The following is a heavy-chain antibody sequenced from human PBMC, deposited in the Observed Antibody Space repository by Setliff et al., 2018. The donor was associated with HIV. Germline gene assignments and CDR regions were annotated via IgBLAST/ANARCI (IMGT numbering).Heavy chain of an antibody. V-gene: IGHV1-18*01. CDR3: AKTTPQPHYYYGMDV. D-gene: IGHD4-17*01. CDR1: GYIFSTYG. J-gene: IGHJ6*02. CDR2: ISASNGNT. Sequence: ASVKVSCKASGYIFSTYGISWVRQAPGQGLEWMGWISASNGNTHYAQKVQGRVTLTTDTSTNTAYMELRSLRSDDAAVYYCAKTTPQPHYYYGMDVWGQGTTVTVSS.